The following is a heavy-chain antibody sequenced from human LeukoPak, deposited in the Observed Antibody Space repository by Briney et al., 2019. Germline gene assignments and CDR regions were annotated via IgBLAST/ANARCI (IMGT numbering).Heavy chain of an antibody. CDR1: GYTFTGYY. D-gene: IGHD4-11*01. Sequence: ASVKVSCKASGYTFTGYYMHWVRQAPGQGLEWMGIINPSGGSTSYAQKFQGRVTMTRDMSTSTVYMELSSLRSEDTAVYYCARDRGNYIGNNWFDPWGQGTLVTVSS. V-gene: IGHV1-46*01. CDR3: ARDRGNYIGNNWFDP. J-gene: IGHJ5*02. CDR2: INPSGGST.